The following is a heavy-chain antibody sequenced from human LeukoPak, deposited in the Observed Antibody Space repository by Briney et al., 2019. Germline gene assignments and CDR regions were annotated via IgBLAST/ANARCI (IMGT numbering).Heavy chain of an antibody. J-gene: IGHJ4*02. V-gene: IGHV3-64D*06. CDR2: ISSNGGST. CDR1: GFTFSSYA. D-gene: IGHD3-9*01. CDR3: AKEGDILTGYYPPGYFDY. Sequence: GGSLRLSCSASGFTFSSYAMHWVRQAPGKGLEYVSAISSNGGSTYYADSVKGRFTISRDNSKNTLYLQMSSLRAEDTAVYYCAKEGDILTGYYPPGYFDYWGQGTLVTVSS.